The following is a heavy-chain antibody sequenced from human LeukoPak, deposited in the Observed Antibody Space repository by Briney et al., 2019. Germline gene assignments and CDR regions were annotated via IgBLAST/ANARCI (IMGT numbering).Heavy chain of an antibody. D-gene: IGHD3-10*01. J-gene: IGHJ3*02. CDR1: GGSISSSSYY. CDR3: ARLYGDLFDI. CDR2: IYYSGST. Sequence: SETLSLTCTVSGGSISSSSYYWGWIRQPPGKGLEWIGSIYYSGSTYYNPSLKSRVTISVDTSKNQFSLKLSSVTAADTAVYYCARLYGDLFDIWGQGTMVTVSS. V-gene: IGHV4-39*01.